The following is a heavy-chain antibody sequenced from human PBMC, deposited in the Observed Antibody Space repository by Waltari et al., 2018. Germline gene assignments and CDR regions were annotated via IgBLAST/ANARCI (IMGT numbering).Heavy chain of an antibody. CDR3: ARANEGGPDYAGGDFDY. D-gene: IGHD4-17*01. V-gene: IGHV4-31*03. CDR2: IYYSGST. J-gene: IGHJ4*02. Sequence: QVQLQESGPGLVKPSQTLSLTCTVSGGSISSGGYYWSWIRQHPGKGLEWIGYIYYSGSTYYNPSLKSRVTISVDTSKNQFSLKLSSVTAADTAVYYCARANEGGPDYAGGDFDYWGQETLVTVSS. CDR1: GGSISSGGYY.